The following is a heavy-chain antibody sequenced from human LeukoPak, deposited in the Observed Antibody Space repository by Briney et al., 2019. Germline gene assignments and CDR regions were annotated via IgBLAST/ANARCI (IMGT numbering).Heavy chain of an antibody. CDR3: ASSEIEGIRGLDY. CDR2: ISSGRRTI. J-gene: IGHJ4*02. D-gene: IGHD3-10*01. Sequence: GGSLRLSCVASGFTFSSYSINWVRQAPGKGLEWVSYISSGRRTIYYADSVKGRFTISRDNAKNSLYLQMNSLRVEDTAVYYCASSEIEGIRGLDYWGQGTLVTVSS. V-gene: IGHV3-48*01. CDR1: GFTFSSYS.